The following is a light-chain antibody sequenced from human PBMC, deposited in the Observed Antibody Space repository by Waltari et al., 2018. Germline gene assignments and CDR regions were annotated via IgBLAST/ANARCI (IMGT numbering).Light chain of an antibody. Sequence: QLVLTQSPSASASLGASVKLTCTLSSGHSTYAIAWHQQQPEKGPRYLMKLNSDGTYTKGDGIPDRFSGSSYGAERYLTISSLQSEDAADYYCQAWGTGIVFGTGTKVTVL. J-gene: IGLJ1*01. V-gene: IGLV4-69*01. CDR1: SGHSTYA. CDR3: QAWGTGIV. CDR2: LNSDGTY.